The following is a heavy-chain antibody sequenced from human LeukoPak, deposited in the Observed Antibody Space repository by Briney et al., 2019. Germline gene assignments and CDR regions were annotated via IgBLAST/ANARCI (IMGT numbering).Heavy chain of an antibody. D-gene: IGHD3-10*01. J-gene: IGHJ5*02. CDR1: GGSISSGDYY. CDR3: ARSMVRGVIIRAGFDP. V-gene: IGHV4-30-4*01. CDR2: IYYSGST. Sequence: SQTLSLTCTVSGGSISSGDYYWSWIRQPPGKGLEWIGYIYYSGSTYYNPSLKSRVTISVDTSKNQFSLKLSSVTAADTAVYYCARSMVRGVIIRAGFDPWGQGTLVTVSS.